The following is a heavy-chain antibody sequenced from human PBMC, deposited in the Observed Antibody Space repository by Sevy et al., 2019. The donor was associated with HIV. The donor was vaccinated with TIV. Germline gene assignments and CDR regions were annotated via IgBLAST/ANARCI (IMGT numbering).Heavy chain of an antibody. CDR2: ISGSGGST. D-gene: IGHD3-10*01. CDR3: AKDRVSGTYYTGDFDY. V-gene: IGHV3-23*01. Sequence: GGSLRLSCAASGFTFSTYAMTWVRQAPGKGLEWVSVISGSGGSTYYADSVKGRLTISRDNSRNTLYLQMNGLRAEDTAVYYCAKDRVSGTYYTGDFDYWGQGTLVIVSS. CDR1: GFTFSTYA. J-gene: IGHJ4*02.